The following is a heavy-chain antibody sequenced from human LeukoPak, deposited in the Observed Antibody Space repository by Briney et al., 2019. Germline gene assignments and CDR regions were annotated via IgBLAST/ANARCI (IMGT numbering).Heavy chain of an antibody. J-gene: IGHJ4*02. CDR1: GFTFSSYA. D-gene: IGHD6-19*01. CDR3: AKQIAVAGTGDYFDY. CDR2: ISGSGGST. V-gene: IGHV3-23*01. Sequence: PAGSLRLSCAASGFTFSSYAMSWIRQAPGKGLEWVSAISGSGGSTYYADSVKGRFAISRDNSKNTLYLQMNSLRAEDTAVYYCAKQIAVAGTGDYFDYWGQGTLVTVSS.